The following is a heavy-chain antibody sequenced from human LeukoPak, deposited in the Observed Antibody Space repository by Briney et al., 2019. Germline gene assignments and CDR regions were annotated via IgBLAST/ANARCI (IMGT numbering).Heavy chain of an antibody. V-gene: IGHV1-8*01. J-gene: IGHJ6*03. D-gene: IGHD3-3*01. CDR1: GYTFTSYD. Sequence: ASVKVSCKASGYTFTSYDINWVRQANGQGLEWMGWMNPNSGNTGYAQKFQGRVTMTRNTSISTAYMELSSLRSEDTAVYYCARTNYDFWSGYYYYYYMDVWGKGTTVTVSS. CDR2: MNPNSGNT. CDR3: ARTNYDFWSGYYYYYYMDV.